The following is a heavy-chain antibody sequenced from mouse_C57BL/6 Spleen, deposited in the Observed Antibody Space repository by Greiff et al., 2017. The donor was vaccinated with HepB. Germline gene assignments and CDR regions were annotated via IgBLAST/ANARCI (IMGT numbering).Heavy chain of an antibody. CDR2: INPNNGGT. CDR3: ARELDSSGHFDY. D-gene: IGHD3-2*02. Sequence: EVQLVESGPELVKPGASVKIPCKASGYTFTDYNMDWVKQSHGKSLEWIGDINPNNGGTIYNQKFKGKATLTVDKSSSTAYMELRSLTSEDTAVYYCARELDSSGHFDYWGQGTTLTVSS. CDR1: GYTFTDYN. V-gene: IGHV1-18*01. J-gene: IGHJ2*01.